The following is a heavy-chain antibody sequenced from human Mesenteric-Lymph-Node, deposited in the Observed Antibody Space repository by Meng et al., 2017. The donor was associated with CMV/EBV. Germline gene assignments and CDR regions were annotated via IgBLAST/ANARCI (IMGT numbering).Heavy chain of an antibody. J-gene: IGHJ5*02. D-gene: IGHD6-13*01. Sequence: CGVSGGSISSNSWGSWVRQPPGKGLEWIGEIYHSGSTNYNPSLKSRVIISVDKSKNQFSLKVSSVTAADTAVYYCASWSAANWFDPWGQGTLVTVSS. CDR3: ASWSAANWFDP. V-gene: IGHV4-4*02. CDR1: GGSISSNSW. CDR2: IYHSGST.